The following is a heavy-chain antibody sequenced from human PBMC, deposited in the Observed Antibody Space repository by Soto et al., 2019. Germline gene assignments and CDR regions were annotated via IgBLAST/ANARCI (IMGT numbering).Heavy chain of an antibody. CDR1: GFSLSTSGMC. J-gene: IGHJ3*02. D-gene: IGHD3-22*01. CDR2: IDWDDDK. Sequence: SGPTLVNPTQTLTLACTFSGFSLSTSGMCVSWIRQPPGKALEWLALIDWDDDKYYSASLKTRLTISKDTSKNQVVLTMTNMDPVDTATYFCARNSRDAYNWGTFDIWGQGKMVTVSS. CDR3: ARNSRDAYNWGTFDI. V-gene: IGHV2-70*01.